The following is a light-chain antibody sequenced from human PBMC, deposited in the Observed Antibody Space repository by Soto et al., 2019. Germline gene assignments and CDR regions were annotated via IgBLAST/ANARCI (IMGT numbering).Light chain of an antibody. CDR2: AAS. J-gene: IGKJ1*01. V-gene: IGKV1-39*01. CDR3: QQTYSPPWT. Sequence: DIPMTQSPSSLSASIGDRVTITCRASQSISSSLNWYQQRPGKAPKLLIYAASNLQSGVPSRFSGSGSGTDFTLAISSLQPEDFATYHCQQTYSPPWTFGHGTKVEIK. CDR1: QSISSS.